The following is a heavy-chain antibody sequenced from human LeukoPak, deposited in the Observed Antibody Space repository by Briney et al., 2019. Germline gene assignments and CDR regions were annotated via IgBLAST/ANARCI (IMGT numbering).Heavy chain of an antibody. J-gene: IGHJ4*02. CDR1: GFTFSSYW. V-gene: IGHV3-74*01. D-gene: IGHD3-10*01. Sequence: GGSLRLSCAASGFTFSSYWMSWVRQAPGKGLEWVSRINTDGTSTNYADSVKGRFTISRDNAKNTLYLQMNSLRADDTSVYYCARAPLMVRGITPPFDHWGQGTLVTVYS. CDR3: ARAPLMVRGITPPFDH. CDR2: INTDGTST.